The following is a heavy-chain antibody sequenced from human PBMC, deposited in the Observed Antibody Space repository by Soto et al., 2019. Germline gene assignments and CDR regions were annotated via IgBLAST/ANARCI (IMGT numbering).Heavy chain of an antibody. CDR3: ARHCNGGTYYSCAGY. CDR2: IYYNGNT. J-gene: IGHJ4*02. D-gene: IGHD2-15*01. V-gene: IGHV4-39*01. CDR1: GGSISSSSYY. Sequence: PSETLSLTCIVSGGSISSSSYYWGWIRQPPKKGLEWIGSIYYNGNTFSNPSLKSRVTVSVDTSKNQFSLTLSSVTAADTVVYYCARHCNGGTYYSCAGYWGQGTLVTVSS.